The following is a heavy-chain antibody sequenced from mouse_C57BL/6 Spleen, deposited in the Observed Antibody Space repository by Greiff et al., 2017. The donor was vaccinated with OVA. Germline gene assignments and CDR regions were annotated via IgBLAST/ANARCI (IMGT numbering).Heavy chain of an antibody. CDR3: ARELRLGFDY. CDR1: GYTFTDYN. V-gene: IGHV1-18*01. CDR2: INPNNGGT. Sequence: EVHLVESGPELVKPGASVKIPCKASGYTFTDYNMDWVKQSHGKSLEWIGDINPNNGGTIYNQKFKGKATLTVDKSSSTAYMELRSLTSEDTAVYYCARELRLGFDYWGQGTTLTVSS. J-gene: IGHJ2*01. D-gene: IGHD3-2*02.